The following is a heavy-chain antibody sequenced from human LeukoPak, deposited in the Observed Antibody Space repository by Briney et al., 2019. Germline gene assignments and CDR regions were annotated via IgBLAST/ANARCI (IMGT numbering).Heavy chain of an antibody. D-gene: IGHD6-13*01. J-gene: IGHJ4*02. CDR2: IYPDDSDT. Sequence: GESLEISCKGSGYNFPRYWIGWVRQMPGKGLEWMGIIYPDDSDTRCSPSFQGQVTISADKSISTAYLQWSSLKASDTAMYYCARPIAAAGPALIDYWGQGALVTVSS. CDR3: ARPIAAAGPALIDY. CDR1: GYNFPRYW. V-gene: IGHV5-51*01.